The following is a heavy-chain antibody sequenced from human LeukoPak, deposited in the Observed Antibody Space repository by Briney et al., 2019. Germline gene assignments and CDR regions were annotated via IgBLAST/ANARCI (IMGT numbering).Heavy chain of an antibody. D-gene: IGHD2-15*01. CDR2: IIPIFGTA. Sequence: ASVKVSCKASGGTFSSYAISWVRQAPGQGLEWMGGIIPIFGTANYAQKFQGRVTITTDESTSPAYMELSSLRSEDTAVYYCARGQHYCSGGSCYWFDPWGQGTLVTVSS. CDR3: ARGQHYCSGGSCYWFDP. J-gene: IGHJ5*02. CDR1: GGTFSSYA. V-gene: IGHV1-69*05.